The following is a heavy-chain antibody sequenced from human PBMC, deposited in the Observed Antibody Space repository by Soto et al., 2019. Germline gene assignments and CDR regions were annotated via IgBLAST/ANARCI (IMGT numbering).Heavy chain of an antibody. CDR2: ISGSGGST. D-gene: IGHD6-13*01. CDR1: GFTFSSYA. CDR3: AKRGIAAADYYHYYMDV. J-gene: IGHJ6*03. V-gene: IGHV3-23*01. Sequence: PGGSLRLSCAASGFTFSSYAMSWVRQAPGKGLEWVSAISGSGGSTYYADSVKGRFTISRDNSKNTLYLQMNSLRAEDTAVYYCAKRGIAAADYYHYYMDVRGKGTTVTVS.